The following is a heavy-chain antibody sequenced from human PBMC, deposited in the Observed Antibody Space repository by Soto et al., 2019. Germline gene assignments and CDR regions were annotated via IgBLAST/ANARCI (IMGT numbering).Heavy chain of an antibody. CDR3: AKVPDSSGDYQRGY. V-gene: IGHV3-30*18. CDR2: ISYDGSNK. Sequence: QVQLVESGGGVVQPGRSLRLSCAASGFTFSSYGMHWVRQAPGKGLEWVAVISYDGSNKYYADSVKGRFTIAGDNSKNTLYLQMNSLRAEDTAVYYCAKVPDSSGDYQRGYWGQGTLVTVSS. D-gene: IGHD3-22*01. CDR1: GFTFSSYG. J-gene: IGHJ4*02.